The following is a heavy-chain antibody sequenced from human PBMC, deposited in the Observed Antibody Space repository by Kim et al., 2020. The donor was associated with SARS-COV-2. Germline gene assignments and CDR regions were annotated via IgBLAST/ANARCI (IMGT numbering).Heavy chain of an antibody. Sequence: QGFTGRFVFSLDTSVSTAYLQISSLKAEDTAVYYCAREYGSGSYYMNFDYWGQGTLVTVSS. J-gene: IGHJ4*02. D-gene: IGHD3-10*01. V-gene: IGHV7-4-1*02. CDR3: AREYGSGSYYMNFDY.